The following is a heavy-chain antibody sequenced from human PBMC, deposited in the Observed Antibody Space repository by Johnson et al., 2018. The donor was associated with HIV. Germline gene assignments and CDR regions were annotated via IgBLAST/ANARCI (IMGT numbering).Heavy chain of an antibody. CDR3: ARACRDGYTCDAFDI. CDR1: GFTVSSYY. D-gene: IGHD5-24*01. Sequence: VQLVESGGGVVQPGRSLRLSCAASGFTVSSYYMSWVRQAPGKGLEWVSVLFSGGSIYFADSVKGRFTISRDNSKNTLYIQMNSLRAEDTAVYYCARACRDGYTCDAFDIWGQGTMVTVSS. V-gene: IGHV3-66*01. CDR2: LFSGGSI. J-gene: IGHJ3*02.